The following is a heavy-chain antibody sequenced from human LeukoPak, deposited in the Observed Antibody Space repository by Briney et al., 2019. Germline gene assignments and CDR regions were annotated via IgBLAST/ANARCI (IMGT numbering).Heavy chain of an antibody. V-gene: IGHV3-23*01. J-gene: IGHJ4*02. CDR2: ISGSGGKT. Sequence: GGSLRLSCAASGFTFSSYAMTWVRQAPGKGLECVSGISGSGGKTHYAASVKGRFTISRDNSKNTLFLQMNSLRAEDTAVYYCARDWSFYDSSGYHYWGQGTLVTVSS. D-gene: IGHD3-22*01. CDR1: GFTFSSYA. CDR3: ARDWSFYDSSGYHY.